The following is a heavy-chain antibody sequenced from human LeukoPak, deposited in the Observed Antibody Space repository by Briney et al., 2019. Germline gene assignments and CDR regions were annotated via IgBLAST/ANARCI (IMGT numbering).Heavy chain of an antibody. D-gene: IGHD3-22*01. V-gene: IGHV4-59*01. CDR3: ARGRTGSDNYYDSSGYYNYFDY. CDR1: GGSISSYY. CDR2: IYYSGST. J-gene: IGHJ4*02. Sequence: SETLSLTCTVSGGSISSYYWSWIRQPPGKGLEWIGYIYYSGSTNYNPSLKSRVTISVDTSKNQFSLKLSSVTAADTAVYYCARGRTGSDNYYDSSGYYNYFDYWGQGTLVTVSS.